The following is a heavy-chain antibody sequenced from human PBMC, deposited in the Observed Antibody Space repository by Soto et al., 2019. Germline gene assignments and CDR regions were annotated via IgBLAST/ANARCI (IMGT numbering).Heavy chain of an antibody. Sequence: SETLSLTCIVSGGSISNYYWSWIRQPPGKGLKWIGYIYYSESTNYNPSLTSRVTISVDTSKNQFSLKLGSVTAADTAVYYCARRTWYYGMDVWGQGTTVTVSS. CDR2: IYYSEST. CDR1: GGSISNYY. CDR3: ARRTWYYGMDV. J-gene: IGHJ6*02. D-gene: IGHD1-7*01. V-gene: IGHV4-59*08.